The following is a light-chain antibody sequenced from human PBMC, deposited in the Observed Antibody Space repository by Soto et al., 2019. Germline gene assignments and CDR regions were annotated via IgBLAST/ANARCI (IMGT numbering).Light chain of an antibody. J-gene: IGKJ1*01. Sequence: ETVLTQSPGTLSLSPGEGATLSCRASQSVSSSYLAWYQQKPGQAPRLLIYGVSSRATGIPDRFSGSGSGTDFSLTISRLEPEDFAVYYCQLSGSPLWTFGKGTKVEIK. CDR2: GVS. V-gene: IGKV3-20*01. CDR1: QSVSSSY. CDR3: QLSGSPLWT.